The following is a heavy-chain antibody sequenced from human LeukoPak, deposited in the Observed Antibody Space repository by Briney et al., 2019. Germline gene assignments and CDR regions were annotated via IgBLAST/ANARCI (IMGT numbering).Heavy chain of an antibody. CDR2: INSDGSAT. CDR3: ARGMTGYSSGWYDFDY. Sequence: GGSLRLSCAASGFTLSSYWRHWVRQAPGKGLVWVSRINSDGSATTYADSVKGRFTTSRDNAKNTVNLQMNSLRAEDTAVYYCARGMTGYSSGWYDFDYWGQGTLVTVSS. V-gene: IGHV3-74*01. D-gene: IGHD6-19*01. CDR1: GFTLSSYW. J-gene: IGHJ4*02.